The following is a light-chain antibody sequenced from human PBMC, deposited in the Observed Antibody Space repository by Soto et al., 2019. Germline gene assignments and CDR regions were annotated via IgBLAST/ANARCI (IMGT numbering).Light chain of an antibody. CDR3: CSHAGRYTWV. CDR2: DVT. J-gene: IGLJ3*02. CDR1: SSDVGGFNY. Sequence: QSALTQPRSVSGSPGQSVTISCTGTSSDVGGFNYVSWYQHHPGKAPKLMIYDVTKRPSGVPDRFSGSKSGNTASLTISGLQAEDEGDYYCCSHAGRYTWVFGGGTKVTVL. V-gene: IGLV2-11*01.